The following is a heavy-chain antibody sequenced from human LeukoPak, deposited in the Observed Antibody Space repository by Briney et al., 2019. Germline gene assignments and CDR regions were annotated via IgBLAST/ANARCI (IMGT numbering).Heavy chain of an antibody. CDR1: RITFTYW. J-gene: IGHJ6*02. V-gene: IGHV3-23*01. CDR2: LGRSGENR. D-gene: IGHD2-2*01. CDR3: VKDRPCETCMPMDA. Sequence: GGSLRLSCAASRITFTYWMSWVRQAPGKGLEWVSGLGRSGENRYYATSVRGRFSISRDNSKDTVYLQMNSLRAEDTAIYYCVKDRPCETCMPMDAWGQGTTVTVSS.